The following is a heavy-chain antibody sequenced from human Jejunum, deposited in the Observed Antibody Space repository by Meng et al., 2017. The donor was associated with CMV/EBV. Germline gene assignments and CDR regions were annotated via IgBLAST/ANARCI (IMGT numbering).Heavy chain of an antibody. J-gene: IGHJ4*02. CDR1: GFSFSDYG. V-gene: IGHV3-30*02. CDR3: AKSPAWELPFDY. Sequence: ASGFSFSDYGIHWVRQAPGKGLEWLTFMRSDGTTQYYADSVKGRFTISRDNSKNTLYLHINNLRAEDTAVYYCAKSPAWELPFDYWGQGTLVTVSS. CDR2: MRSDGTTQ. D-gene: IGHD1-26*01.